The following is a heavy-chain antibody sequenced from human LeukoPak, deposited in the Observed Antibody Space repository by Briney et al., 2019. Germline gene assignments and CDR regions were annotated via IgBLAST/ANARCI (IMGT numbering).Heavy chain of an antibody. V-gene: IGHV3-21*01. CDR2: ISSSSSYI. Sequence: GGSLRLSCAASGFTFSSYAMSWVRQAPGKGLEWVSSISSSSSYIYYADSVKGRFTISRDNAKNSLYLQMNSLRAEDTAVYYCARDPEDYDFWSGYRHSPFDYWGQGTLVTVSS. J-gene: IGHJ4*02. D-gene: IGHD3-3*01. CDR1: GFTFSSYA. CDR3: ARDPEDYDFWSGYRHSPFDY.